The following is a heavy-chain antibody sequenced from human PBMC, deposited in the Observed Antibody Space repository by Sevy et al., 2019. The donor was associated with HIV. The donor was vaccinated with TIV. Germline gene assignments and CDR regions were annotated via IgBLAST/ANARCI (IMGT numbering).Heavy chain of an antibody. V-gene: IGHV3-30-3*01. J-gene: IGHJ4*02. CDR3: ARGRGPLYYDSSGSLAYYFDY. CDR2: ISYDGSNK. Sequence: GSLRLSCAASGFTFSSYAMHWVRQAPGKGLEWVAVISYDGSNKYYADSVKGRFTISRDNSKNTLYLQMNSLRAEDTAVYYCARGRGPLYYDSSGSLAYYFDYWGQGTLVTVSS. D-gene: IGHD3-22*01. CDR1: GFTFSSYA.